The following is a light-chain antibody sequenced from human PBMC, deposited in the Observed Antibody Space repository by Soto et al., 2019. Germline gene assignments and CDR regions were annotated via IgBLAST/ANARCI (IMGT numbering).Light chain of an antibody. J-gene: IGKJ5*01. CDR1: QSVRSF. CDR2: DAS. Sequence: EIVLTQSPATLSLSPGERATLSCRASQSVRSFLAWYQQKLGQAPRLLIYDASSRATGIPARFSGSGSGTDFTLTISRLESEDSAVYYCQQRSNWPITFGQGTRLEIK. V-gene: IGKV3-11*01. CDR3: QQRSNWPIT.